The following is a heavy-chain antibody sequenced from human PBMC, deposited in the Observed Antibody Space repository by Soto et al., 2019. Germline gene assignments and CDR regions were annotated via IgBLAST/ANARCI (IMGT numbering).Heavy chain of an antibody. CDR3: ARGATTYYYDSSGYFYFDY. CDR2: IHYSGST. Sequence: PSETLSLTCTVSGGSISSGDYYWSWVRQHPGKGLEWIGYIHYSGSTYYNPSLKSRVTISVDTSKNQFSLKLSSVTAADTAVYFCARGATTYYYDSSGYFYFDYWGQGTLVTVSS. D-gene: IGHD3-22*01. CDR1: GGSISSGDYY. J-gene: IGHJ4*02. V-gene: IGHV4-31*03.